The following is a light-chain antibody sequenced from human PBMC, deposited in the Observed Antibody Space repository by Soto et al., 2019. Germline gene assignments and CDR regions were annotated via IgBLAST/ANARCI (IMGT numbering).Light chain of an antibody. CDR3: QQYGSSQYT. CDR1: QSVNNNF. J-gene: IGKJ2*01. CDR2: GAS. Sequence: EIVWTQSPGTLSLSPGERATLSCRASQSVNNNFLAWYQQKPGQAPRLLIYGASSRATCIPDRFSGSGSGTDFTLTISRLGPEDFAVYYCQQYGSSQYTFGQGTKLEIK. V-gene: IGKV3-20*01.